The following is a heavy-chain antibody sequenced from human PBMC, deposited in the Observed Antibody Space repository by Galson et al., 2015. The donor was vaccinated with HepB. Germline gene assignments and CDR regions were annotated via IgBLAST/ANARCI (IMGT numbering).Heavy chain of an antibody. D-gene: IGHD2/OR15-2a*01. CDR3: ARGGTTEKLDY. Sequence: SLRLSCAASGFTLSRYVMHWVRQAPGKGLEWVALISYDGATRYYADSVKGRFTISRDNSKNTLYLQMHSLRPADTAVFFCARGGTTEKLDYWGQGTLVTVSS. CDR2: ISYDGATR. J-gene: IGHJ4*02. V-gene: IGHV3-30-3*01. CDR1: GFTLSRYV.